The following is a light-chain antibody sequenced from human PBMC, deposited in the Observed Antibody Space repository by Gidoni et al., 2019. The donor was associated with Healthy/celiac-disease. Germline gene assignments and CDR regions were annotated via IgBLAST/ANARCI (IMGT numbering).Light chain of an antibody. CDR3: QQSYSTPRT. CDR1: QSISSN. V-gene: IGKV1-39*01. CDR2: AGS. J-gene: IGKJ1*01. Sequence: DIQMTQSPSSLSASVGERATITCRASQSISSNLNWYQQKPGKATKLLIYAGSSLQSGVPSRFSGSGSGTDFTLTISSLQTEDFATYYCQQSYSTPRTFGQGTKVEIK.